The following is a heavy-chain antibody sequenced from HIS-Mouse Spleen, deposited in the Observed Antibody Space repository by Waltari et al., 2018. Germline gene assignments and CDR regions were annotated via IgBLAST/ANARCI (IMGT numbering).Heavy chain of an antibody. CDR1: GGPIRSSTYY. CDR3: ARDPETGYYFDY. Sequence: QLPLLESGPGLGKPSETLSLTCTVSGGPIRSSTYYWGWLPHPPGKGLEWIGGIYYSGSTYYNPSLKSRVTISVDTAKNQFSLKLGSVTAADTAVYYCARDPETGYYFDYWGQGTLVTVSS. CDR2: IYYSGST. V-gene: IGHV4-39*07. J-gene: IGHJ4*02.